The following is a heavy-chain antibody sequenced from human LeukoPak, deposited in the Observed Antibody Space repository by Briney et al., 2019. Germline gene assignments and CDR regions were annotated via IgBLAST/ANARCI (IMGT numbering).Heavy chain of an antibody. V-gene: IGHV3-30*03. CDR3: AREADFWSGYYNYFDY. Sequence: GRSLRLSCAASGFTFSSYGMHWVRQAPGKGLEWVAVISYDGSNKYYADSVKGRFTISRDNSKNTLYLQMNSLRAEDTAVYYCAREADFWSGYYNYFDYWGQGTLVTVSS. J-gene: IGHJ4*02. CDR2: ISYDGSNK. CDR1: GFTFSSYG. D-gene: IGHD3-3*01.